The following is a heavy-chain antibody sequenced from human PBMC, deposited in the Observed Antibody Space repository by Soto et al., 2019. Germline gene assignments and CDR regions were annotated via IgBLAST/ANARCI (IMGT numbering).Heavy chain of an antibody. CDR3: ASHYDMWSGYLYPVDY. CDR2: IDTSGTKI. V-gene: IGHV3-11*04. J-gene: IGHJ4*02. D-gene: IGHD3-3*01. CDR1: GYTFSDYY. Sequence: QVQLVESGGDLVKPGGSLRLSCAASGYTFSDYYMSWIRQAPGKGLEWISYIDTSGTKIYYADSVKGRFTITRENAKNSLYVDMNSLRDEDTAVYYCASHYDMWSGYLYPVDYWGQGTLVTVSS.